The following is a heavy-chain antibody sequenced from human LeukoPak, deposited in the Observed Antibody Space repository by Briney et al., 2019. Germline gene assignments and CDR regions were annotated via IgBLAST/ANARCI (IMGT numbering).Heavy chain of an antibody. CDR2: IYPGDSDT. V-gene: IGHV5-51*01. D-gene: IGHD1-26*01. Sequence: GESLKISCKGSGYSFTDYWIGWVRQVPGKGLEWMGIIYPGDSDTRYSPSFQGQVTISADKSISTAYLQWSSLRASDTAMYYCAIRYSGSYNDYWGQGTLVTVSS. CDR3: AIRYSGSYNDY. J-gene: IGHJ4*02. CDR1: GYSFTDYW.